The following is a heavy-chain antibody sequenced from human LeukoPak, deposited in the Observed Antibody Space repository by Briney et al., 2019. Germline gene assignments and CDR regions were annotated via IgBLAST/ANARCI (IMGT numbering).Heavy chain of an antibody. D-gene: IGHD2-15*01. CDR2: IYYSGTT. V-gene: IGHV4-39*01. CDR3: ARLFSQVTGSDFDY. J-gene: IGHJ4*02. Sequence: SETLSLTCTVSGGSISSSNYYWDWIRQPPGKGLEWIGSIYYSGTTYYNPSLKSRVTISVDTSKNQFSLKLTSVTAADTAVFYCARLFSQVTGSDFDYWGQGTLVTVSS. CDR1: GGSISSSNYY.